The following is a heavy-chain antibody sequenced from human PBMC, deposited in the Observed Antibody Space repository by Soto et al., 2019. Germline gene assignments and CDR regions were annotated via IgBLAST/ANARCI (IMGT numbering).Heavy chain of an antibody. J-gene: IGHJ2*01. D-gene: IGHD7-27*01. V-gene: IGHV4-31*03. Sequence: QVQLQESGPGLVKPSQTLSLTCTVSGGSINSGGFYWNWIRQHPGKGLEWIGYIYYSGTTYYTPSLRSRLTISVDTSANQFSLKLSSVTAADTAVYYCAREITGDWHFDLWGHGTLVTVSS. CDR1: GGSINSGGFY. CDR3: AREITGDWHFDL. CDR2: IYYSGTT.